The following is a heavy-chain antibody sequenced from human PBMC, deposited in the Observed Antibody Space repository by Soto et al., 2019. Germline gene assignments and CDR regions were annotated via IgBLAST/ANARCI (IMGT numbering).Heavy chain of an antibody. Sequence: ASVKVSCKASGYTFTSYGISWVRQAPGQGLEWMGWISAYNGNTNYAQKLQGRVTMTTDTSTSTAYMELSSLRSEDTAVYYCARAPPPLGYCSSTSCYPGNDWFDPWGQGTLVTVSS. V-gene: IGHV1-18*01. CDR2: ISAYNGNT. CDR1: GYTFTSYG. D-gene: IGHD2-2*01. J-gene: IGHJ5*02. CDR3: ARAPPPLGYCSSTSCYPGNDWFDP.